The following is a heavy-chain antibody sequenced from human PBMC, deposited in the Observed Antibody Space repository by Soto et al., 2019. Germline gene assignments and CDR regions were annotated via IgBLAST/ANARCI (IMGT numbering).Heavy chain of an antibody. V-gene: IGHV1-69*13. CDR3: AALFWSGYSAYYYGMDV. CDR2: IIPIFGTA. CDR1: GGTFSSYA. D-gene: IGHD3-3*01. Sequence: SVKVSCKASGGTFSSYAISWVRQAPGKGLEWMGGIIPIFGTANYAQKFQGRVTITADESTSTAYMELSSLRSEDTAVYYCAALFWSGYSAYYYGMDVWGQGTTVTVSS. J-gene: IGHJ6*02.